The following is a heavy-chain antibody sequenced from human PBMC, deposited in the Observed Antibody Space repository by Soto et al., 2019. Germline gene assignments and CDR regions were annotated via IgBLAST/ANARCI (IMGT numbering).Heavy chain of an antibody. Sequence: RRSLRVSCAASGFTFNYAWMSGGRQAPGKGLEWVGRIKSKTDGGTTDYAAPVKGRFTISRDDSKNTVYLQMISLKTEDTAVYYCTTDPSLIDYHPSGYTYRGQRSLVIVSA. J-gene: IGHJ1*01. V-gene: IGHV3-15*01. CDR1: GFTFNYAW. CDR2: IKSKTDGGTT. D-gene: IGHD3-22*01. CDR3: TTDPSLIDYHPSGYTY.